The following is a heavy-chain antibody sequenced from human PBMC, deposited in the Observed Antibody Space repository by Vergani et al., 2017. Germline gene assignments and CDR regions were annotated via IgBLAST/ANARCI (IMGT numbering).Heavy chain of an antibody. CDR2: IYHSGST. V-gene: IGHV4-38-2*01. J-gene: IGHJ4*02. CDR1: GYSISSGYY. Sequence: QVQLQESGPGLVKPSETLSLTCAVSGYSISSGYYWGWIRQPPGKGLEWIGSIYHSGSTYYNPSRKSRVTISVDTSKNQFSLKLSSVTAADTAVYYCARAYGSGSYYKYSHFDYWGQGTLVTVSS. CDR3: ARAYGSGSYYKYSHFDY. D-gene: IGHD3-10*01.